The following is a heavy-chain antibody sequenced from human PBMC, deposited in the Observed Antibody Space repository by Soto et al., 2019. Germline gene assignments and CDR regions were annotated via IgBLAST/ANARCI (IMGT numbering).Heavy chain of an antibody. D-gene: IGHD5-18*01. CDR2: ISYDGSNK. CDR3: ARDGEFRYCYGTYYSDY. Sequence: QVQLVESGGGVVQPGRSLRLSCAASGFTFSSYAMHWVRQAPGKGLEWVAGISYDGSNKYYAESVKGRFTISRDNSKNTLYLQRNGLRAEDTAVYYCARDGEFRYCYGTYYSDYWGQGTLVTVSS. V-gene: IGHV3-30-3*01. J-gene: IGHJ4*02. CDR1: GFTFSSYA.